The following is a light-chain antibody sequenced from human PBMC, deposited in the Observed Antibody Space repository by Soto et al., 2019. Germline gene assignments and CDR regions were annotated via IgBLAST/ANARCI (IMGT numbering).Light chain of an antibody. V-gene: IGKV3-20*01. CDR3: QQYARSRLT. CDR2: GAS. J-gene: IGKJ3*01. Sequence: IVLTQSPGTLSLSPGESATLSCRASESVYGNFLAWYQQKPGQAPRLLVYGASSRATGIPDRFSGSGSGTDFTLTISRLEPEDFALYYCQQYARSRLTFGSGTKVEIK. CDR1: ESVYGNF.